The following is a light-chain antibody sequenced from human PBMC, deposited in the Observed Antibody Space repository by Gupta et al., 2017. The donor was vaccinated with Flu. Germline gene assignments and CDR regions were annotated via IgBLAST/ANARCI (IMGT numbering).Light chain of an antibody. V-gene: IGLV1-44*01. Sequence: QSVLTQPPSASGPPGQRVTIPCSGGSSNIGTNTVNWYQQFPGTAPKLLIYSNNERPSGVPDRFSGSKSGTSASLAISGLQSGDEADYYCAAWDDSLNGRLFGGGTKLTVL. CDR2: SNN. J-gene: IGLJ3*02. CDR1: SSNIGTNT. CDR3: AAWDDSLNGRL.